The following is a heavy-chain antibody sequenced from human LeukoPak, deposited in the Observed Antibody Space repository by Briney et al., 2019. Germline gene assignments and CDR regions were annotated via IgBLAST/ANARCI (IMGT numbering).Heavy chain of an antibody. CDR3: ARDNWGLRDIVVVPAAQGFDP. J-gene: IGHJ5*02. D-gene: IGHD2-2*01. CDR2: IYTSGST. CDR1: GGSISSYY. V-gene: IGHV4-4*07. Sequence: PSETLSLTCTVSGGSISSYYWSWIRQPAGKGLEWIGRIYTSGSTNYNPSLRSRVTMSVDTSKNQFSLKLSSVTAADTAVYYCARDNWGLRDIVVVPAAQGFDPWGQGTLVTVSS.